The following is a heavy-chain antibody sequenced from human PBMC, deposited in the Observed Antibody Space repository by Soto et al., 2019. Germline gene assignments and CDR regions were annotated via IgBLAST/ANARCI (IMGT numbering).Heavy chain of an antibody. V-gene: IGHV1-24*01. CDR2: FDPEGGEI. CDR1: GYTLMELS. J-gene: IGHJ4*02. D-gene: IGHD3-3*01. Sequence: QVQLVQSGAEVKKPGASVKVSCKVSGYTLMELSIHWVRQAPGGGLEWMGGFDPEGGEIIYAQKLQGRVTMTEDTSTDTVYLELSSLRSEDTAVYYCTTIRAGTIFGLPTAHWGQGTLVTVSS. CDR3: TTIRAGTIFGLPTAH.